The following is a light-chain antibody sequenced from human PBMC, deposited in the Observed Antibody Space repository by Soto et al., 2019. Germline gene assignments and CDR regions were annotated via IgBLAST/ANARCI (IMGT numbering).Light chain of an antibody. CDR1: QPIKTW. CDR2: TSS. CDR3: QQACSFPCT. V-gene: IGKV1-12*02. J-gene: IGKJ3*01. Sequence: DIQLTQSPASVSAAVGDRINISCRASQPIKTWLAWYQQKPGKGPKLLIYTSSALETGVPSRFSGSGSGTDFSLTITSLQPEDAGTYSCQQACSFPCTFGPGAKV.